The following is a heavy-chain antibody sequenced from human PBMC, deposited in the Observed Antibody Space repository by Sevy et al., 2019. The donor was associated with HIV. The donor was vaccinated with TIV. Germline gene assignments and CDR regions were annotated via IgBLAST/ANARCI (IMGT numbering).Heavy chain of an antibody. CDR3: VRGADYYYSSGANCDY. Sequence: GGSLRLSCAASGFTFSKYGMHWVRQAPGKGLEWVALIWNDGSNKYYADSVKGRFTISRDNSKNTLYLQMNSLRAEDTAVYYCVRGADYYYSSGANCDYWGQGTLVTVSS. D-gene: IGHD3-22*01. J-gene: IGHJ4*02. CDR2: IWNDGSNK. V-gene: IGHV3-33*01. CDR1: GFTFSKYG.